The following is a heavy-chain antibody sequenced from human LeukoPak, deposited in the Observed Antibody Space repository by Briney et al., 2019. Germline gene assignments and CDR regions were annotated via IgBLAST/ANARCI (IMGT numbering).Heavy chain of an antibody. CDR2: INPSGGST. CDR1: GYTFTSYY. Sequence: ASVTVSCKASGYTFTSYYMHWVRQAPGQGLEWMGIINPSGGSTSYAQKFQGRVTMARDTSTSTVYMELSSLRSEDTAVNYCARDRLAAPLSFDYWGQGTLVTVSS. V-gene: IGHV1-46*01. CDR3: ARDRLAAPLSFDY. J-gene: IGHJ4*02.